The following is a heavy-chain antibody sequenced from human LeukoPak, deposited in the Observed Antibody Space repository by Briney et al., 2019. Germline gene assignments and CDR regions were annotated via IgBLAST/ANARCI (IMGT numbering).Heavy chain of an antibody. D-gene: IGHD2-8*01. CDR1: GFTFSSYG. Sequence: QPGGSLGLSCAASGFTFSSYGMHWVRQAPGKGLEWVAFIRFDGSNKYYADSVKGRFTISRDNSKNTLYLRMNSLRPEDTAVYYCAKDAFILMVYAILSFDYWGQGTLVTVSS. V-gene: IGHV3-30*02. J-gene: IGHJ4*02. CDR2: IRFDGSNK. CDR3: AKDAFILMVYAILSFDY.